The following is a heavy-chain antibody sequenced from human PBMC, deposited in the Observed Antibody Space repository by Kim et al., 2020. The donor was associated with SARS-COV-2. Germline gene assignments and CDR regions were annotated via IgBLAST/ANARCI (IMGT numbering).Heavy chain of an antibody. CDR3: ASSSGYSEAFDY. D-gene: IGHD3-22*01. V-gene: IGHV4-39*07. Sequence: SETLSLTCTVSGGSISSSSYYWGWIRQPPGKGLEWIGSIYYSGSTYYNPSLKSRVTISVDTSKNQFSLKLSSVTAADTAVYYCASSSGYSEAFDYWGQGTLVTVSS. CDR2: IYYSGST. CDR1: GGSISSSSYY. J-gene: IGHJ4*02.